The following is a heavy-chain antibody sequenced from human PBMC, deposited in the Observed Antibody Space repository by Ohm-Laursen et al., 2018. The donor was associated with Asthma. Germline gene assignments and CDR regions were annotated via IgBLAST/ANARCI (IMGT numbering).Heavy chain of an antibody. CDR2: LPYDESNN. CDR1: GFIFSSLA. Sequence: SLRLSCAASGFIFSSLAMHWVRQAPGKGLEWVAVLPYDESNNDYADSVKGRFTISRDNSKNTLYLQMNSLRPEDTAVYYCARGVGYGRGCYFDYWGLGTLVTVSS. D-gene: IGHD5-12*01. J-gene: IGHJ4*02. CDR3: ARGVGYGRGCYFDY. V-gene: IGHV3-30-3*01.